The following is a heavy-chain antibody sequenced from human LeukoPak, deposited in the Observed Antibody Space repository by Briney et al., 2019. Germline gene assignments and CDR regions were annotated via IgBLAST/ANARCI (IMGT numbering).Heavy chain of an antibody. Sequence: ASVKVSCKASGYTFTSYGISWVRQAPGQGLEWMGWISAYNGNTNYAQKLQGRVTMTTDTSTSTAYMELRSLRSDDTAVYYCARGMAITIFGVVNSYNWFDPWGQGTLVTVSS. CDR2: ISAYNGNT. CDR1: GYTFTSYG. J-gene: IGHJ5*02. D-gene: IGHD3-3*01. CDR3: ARGMAITIFGVVNSYNWFDP. V-gene: IGHV1-18*01.